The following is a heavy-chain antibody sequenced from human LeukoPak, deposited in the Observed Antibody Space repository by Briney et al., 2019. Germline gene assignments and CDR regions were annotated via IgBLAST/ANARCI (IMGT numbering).Heavy chain of an antibody. V-gene: IGHV4-39*01. CDR2: IYYSGST. Sequence: PSETLSLTCTVSGASISGTAYYWGWVRQPPRKGLEWIGNIYYSGSTYYNPSLKSRVTISVDTSKNQFSLRLSSVTAADTAVYYCARTVRGVIIYYYYYYMDVWGKGTTVTISS. D-gene: IGHD3-10*01. CDR1: GASISGTAYY. CDR3: ARTVRGVIIYYYYYYMDV. J-gene: IGHJ6*03.